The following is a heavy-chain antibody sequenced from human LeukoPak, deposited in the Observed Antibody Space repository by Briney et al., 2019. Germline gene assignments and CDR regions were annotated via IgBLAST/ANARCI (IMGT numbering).Heavy chain of an antibody. CDR2: ISYDGSNK. CDR1: GFTFSSYA. J-gene: IGHJ6*02. V-gene: IGHV3-30-3*01. Sequence: GRSLRLSCAASGFTFSSYAMHWVRQAPGKGLEWVAVISYDGSNKYYADSVKGRFTISRDNSKNTLYLQMNSLGAEDTAVYYCARDSGGRDYHYYYYGMDVWGQGTTVTVSS. D-gene: IGHD4-17*01. CDR3: ARDSGGRDYHYYYYGMDV.